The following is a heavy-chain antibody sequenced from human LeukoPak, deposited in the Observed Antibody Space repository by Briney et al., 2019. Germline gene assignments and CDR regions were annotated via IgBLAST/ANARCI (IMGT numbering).Heavy chain of an antibody. Sequence: PSETLSLTCAVYGESFSNYYWSWIRQSPEKGLEWIGEINDSGTINYNPSLMSRVTISVDKSKNQFSLKLSSVTAADTAVYYCARRWNYGRNYYIDVWGKGATVSVSS. CDR1: GESFSNYY. J-gene: IGHJ6*03. V-gene: IGHV4-34*01. CDR2: INDSGTI. CDR3: ARRWNYGRNYYIDV. D-gene: IGHD1-7*01.